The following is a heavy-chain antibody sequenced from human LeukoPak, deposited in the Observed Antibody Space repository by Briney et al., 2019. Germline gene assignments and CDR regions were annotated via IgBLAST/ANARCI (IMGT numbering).Heavy chain of an antibody. Sequence: PSQTLSLTCTVSGGSISSGSYYWSWIRQPAGKGLQWIGRIYTSGSTNYNSSLKSRVTISVDTSKNQFSLKLSSVTAADTAMYYCVRARSIFEVARGAFDIWGQGTVVTVSS. CDR3: VRARSIFEVARGAFDI. CDR2: IYTSGST. D-gene: IGHD3-3*01. V-gene: IGHV4-61*02. CDR1: GGSISSGSYY. J-gene: IGHJ3*02.